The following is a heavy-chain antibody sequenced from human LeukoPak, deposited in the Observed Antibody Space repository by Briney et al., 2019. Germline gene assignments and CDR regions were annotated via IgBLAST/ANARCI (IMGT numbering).Heavy chain of an antibody. V-gene: IGHV1-2*02. J-gene: IGHJ4*02. Sequence: ASVKVSCKASGYTFTGYYMHWVRQAPGQGLEWMGWINPNSGGTNYAQKFQGRVTMTRDTSISTAYMELSRLRSDDTAVYYCARSPLPVWQQLDWGQGTLVTVSS. CDR1: GYTFTGYY. D-gene: IGHD6-13*01. CDR3: ARSPLPVWQQLD. CDR2: INPNSGGT.